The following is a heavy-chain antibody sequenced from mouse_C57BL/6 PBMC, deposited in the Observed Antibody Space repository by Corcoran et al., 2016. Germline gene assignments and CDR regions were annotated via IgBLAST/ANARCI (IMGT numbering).Heavy chain of an antibody. J-gene: IGHJ2*01. CDR1: GYTFTTYG. CDR3: ARWGNPPKFDY. Sequence: QIQLVQSGPELKKPGETVKISCKASGYTFTTYGMSWVKQAPGKGLKWMGWINTYSGVPTYADDFKGRFAFSLETSASTAYLQINNLKNEDTATYFCARWGNPPKFDYWGQGTTLTVSS. V-gene: IGHV9-3*01. CDR2: INTYSGVP.